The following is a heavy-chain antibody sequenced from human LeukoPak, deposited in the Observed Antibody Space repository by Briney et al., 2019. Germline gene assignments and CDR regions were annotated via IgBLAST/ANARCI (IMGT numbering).Heavy chain of an antibody. Sequence: SVKVSCKASGGTFSTYAINWVRQAPGQGLEWMGRIIPIIGTTNYSQKFQGRVTITADKSPSTAYMELSSLKSEDTAVYYCARRSLDGFDIWGQGTMVTVSS. CDR1: GGTFSTYA. V-gene: IGHV1-69*04. J-gene: IGHJ3*02. CDR3: ARRSLDGFDI. CDR2: IIPIIGTT.